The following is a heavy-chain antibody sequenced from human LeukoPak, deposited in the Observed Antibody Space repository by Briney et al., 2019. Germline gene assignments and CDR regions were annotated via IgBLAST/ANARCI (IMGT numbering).Heavy chain of an antibody. CDR3: ARDREIYGSGSKTFDY. V-gene: IGHV3-7*04. D-gene: IGHD3-10*01. CDR2: IKQDGSET. CDR1: RFTFSSYW. Sequence: GGSLRLSCAASRFTFSSYWMTWVRQAPGKGLEWVANIKQDGSETYYVDSVKGRFTISRDNAKNSLYLQMNSLRAEDTAVYYCARDREIYGSGSKTFDYWGQGTLVTVSS. J-gene: IGHJ4*02.